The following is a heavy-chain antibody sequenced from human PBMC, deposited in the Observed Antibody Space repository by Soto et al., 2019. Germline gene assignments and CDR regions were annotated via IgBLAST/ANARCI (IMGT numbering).Heavy chain of an antibody. CDR2: IGTAGDT. CDR1: GFTFSSYD. CDR3: ARDTPTYSSGWYNTYGMDV. D-gene: IGHD6-19*01. Sequence: GESLKISCAASGFTFSSYDMHWVRQATGKGLEWVSAIGTAGDTYYPGSVKGRFTISRENAKNSLYLQMNSLRAEDTAVYYCARDTPTYSSGWYNTYGMDVWGQGTTVTVSS. J-gene: IGHJ6*02. V-gene: IGHV3-13*01.